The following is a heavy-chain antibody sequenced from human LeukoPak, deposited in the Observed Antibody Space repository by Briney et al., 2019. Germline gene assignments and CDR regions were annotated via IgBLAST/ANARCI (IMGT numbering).Heavy chain of an antibody. CDR3: AKNLRSTVVTVWDY. D-gene: IGHD4-23*01. CDR2: ITAGGDDT. Sequence: GGSLRLSCVASGFTFSSYAMTWVRQAPGKGLEWVSSITAGGDDTYYADSVKGRFTISRDNSKNTLFLQMNSLRAEDTAIYHCAKNLRSTVVTVWDYWGQGTLVTVSS. J-gene: IGHJ4*02. V-gene: IGHV3-23*01. CDR1: GFTFSSYA.